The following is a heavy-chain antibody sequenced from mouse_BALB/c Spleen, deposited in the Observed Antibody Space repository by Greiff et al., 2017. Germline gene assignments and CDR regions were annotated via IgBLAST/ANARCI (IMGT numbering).Heavy chain of an antibody. Sequence: EVKLVESGGGLVKPGGSLKLSCAASGFTFSSYAMSWVRQTPEKRLEWVASISSGGSTYYPDSVKGRFTISRDNARNILYLQMSSLRSEDTAMYYCARGLRYDDADYWGQGTTLTVSS. V-gene: IGHV5-6-5*01. CDR3: ARGLRYDDADY. CDR1: GFTFSSYA. D-gene: IGHD2-4*01. J-gene: IGHJ2*01. CDR2: ISSGGST.